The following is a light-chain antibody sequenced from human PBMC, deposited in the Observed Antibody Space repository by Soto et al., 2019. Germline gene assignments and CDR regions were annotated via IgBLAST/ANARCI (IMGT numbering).Light chain of an antibody. J-gene: IGLJ2*01. CDR2: DVS. V-gene: IGLV2-8*01. CDR3: TSFAGSNDLGV. Sequence: QSALTQPPSASGSPGQSVTISCTGTSSDIGAYNYVSWYQQHPGKAPRLMTYDVSKRPPGVPDRFSGSKSGYTASLTVSGLQPEDEADYYCTSFAGSNDLGVFGGGTKLTVL. CDR1: SSDIGAYNY.